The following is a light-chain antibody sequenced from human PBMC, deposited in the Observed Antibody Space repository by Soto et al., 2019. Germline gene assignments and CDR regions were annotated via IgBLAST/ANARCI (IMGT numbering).Light chain of an antibody. CDR2: SAS. CDR1: QSVSSD. CDR3: QQYSNWPPYT. Sequence: EIVMTQSPATLSVSPGERATLSCRASQSVSSDLAWYQQKPGQAPRLLIYSASTRADDIPARFSGSGSGTEFTLTISSLESEDFAVYYCQQYSNWPPYTFGQGTRLEIK. V-gene: IGKV3-15*01. J-gene: IGKJ2*01.